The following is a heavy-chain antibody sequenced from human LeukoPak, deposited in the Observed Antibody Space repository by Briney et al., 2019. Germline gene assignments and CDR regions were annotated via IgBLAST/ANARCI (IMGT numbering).Heavy chain of an antibody. CDR3: ANSARDIVVVPAAIGGY. V-gene: IGHV3-23*01. D-gene: IGHD2-2*02. CDR2: ISGSGGST. J-gene: IGHJ4*02. Sequence: GGSLRLSCAASGFTFSSYAMSWVRPAPGKGLEWVSAISGSGGSTYYADSVKGRFTISRDNSKNTLYLQMNSLRAEDTAVYYCANSARDIVVVPAAIGGYWGQGTLVTVSS. CDR1: GFTFSSYA.